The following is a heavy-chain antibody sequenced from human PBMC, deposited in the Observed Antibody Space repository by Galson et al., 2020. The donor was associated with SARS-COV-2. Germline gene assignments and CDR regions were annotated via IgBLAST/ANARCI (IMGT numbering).Heavy chain of an antibody. CDR2: IGVGGTET. CDR1: GFTFSTYF. CDR3: AKPWRSGSGSAWQAFDS. Sequence: GESLKISCGASGFTFSTYFMTWVRQIPGKGLEWVSSIGVGGTETRYADSVKGRFTISRDDSKNTLFLQMSSLSADDTAVFYCAKPWRSGSGSAWQAFDSWGQGTLVTVSS. D-gene: IGHD3-10*01. V-gene: IGHV3-23*01. J-gene: IGHJ4*02.